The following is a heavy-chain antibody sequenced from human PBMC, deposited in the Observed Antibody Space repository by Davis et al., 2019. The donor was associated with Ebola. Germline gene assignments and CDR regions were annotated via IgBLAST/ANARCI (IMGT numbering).Heavy chain of an antibody. CDR1: GFTFSSYA. D-gene: IGHD3-16*02. CDR3: ARGFTFGGVIALYYFDY. V-gene: IGHV1-3*01. Sequence: GGSLRFSCAASGFTFSSYAMHWVRQAPGQRLEWMGWINAGNGNTKYSQKFQGRVTITRDTSASTAYMELSSLRSEDTAVYYCARGFTFGGVIALYYFDYWGQGTLVTVSS. CDR2: INAGNGNT. J-gene: IGHJ4*02.